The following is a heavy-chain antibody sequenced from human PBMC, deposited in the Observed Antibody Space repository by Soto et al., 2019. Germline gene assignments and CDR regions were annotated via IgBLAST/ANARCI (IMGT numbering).Heavy chain of an antibody. D-gene: IGHD6-13*01. V-gene: IGHV3-7*01. CDR3: ARVHHERQQLEYYYYYYMDV. J-gene: IGHJ6*03. Sequence: GGSLRLSCAASGFTFSSYWMSWVRQAPGKGLEWVANIKQDGSEKYYVDSVKGRFTISRDNAKNSLYLQMNSLRAEDTAVYYCARVHHERQQLEYYYYYYMDVWGKGTTVTVSS. CDR2: IKQDGSEK. CDR1: GFTFSSYW.